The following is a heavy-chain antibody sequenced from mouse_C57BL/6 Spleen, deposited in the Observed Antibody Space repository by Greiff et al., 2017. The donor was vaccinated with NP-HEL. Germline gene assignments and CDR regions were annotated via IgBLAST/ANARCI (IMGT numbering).Heavy chain of an antibody. J-gene: IGHJ4*01. CDR3: ARIRDGYPD. V-gene: IGHV1-82*01. D-gene: IGHD2-3*01. CDR1: GYAFSSSW. CDR2: IYPGDGDT. Sequence: QVQLQQSGPELVKPGASVKISCKASGYAFSSSWMNWVKQRPGKGLEWIGRIYPGDGDTNYIGKFKGKATLTADKSSSTAYMQLSSLTSEDSAVYFCARIRDGYPDWGQGTSVTVSS.